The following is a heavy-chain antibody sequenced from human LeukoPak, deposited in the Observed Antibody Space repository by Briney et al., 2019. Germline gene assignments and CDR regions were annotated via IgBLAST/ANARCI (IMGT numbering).Heavy chain of an antibody. V-gene: IGHV3-30*02. CDR3: AKPPMNFYFDWSNSDGWYFDL. CDR1: GFTFSSYG. CDR2: IRYDGSNK. D-gene: IGHD3-9*01. J-gene: IGHJ2*01. Sequence: PGGSLRLSCAASGFTFSSYGMHWVRQAPGKGLEWVAFIRYDGSNKYYADSVKGRFTISRDNSKNTLYLQMNSLRAEDTAVYYCAKPPMNFYFDWSNSDGWYFDLWGRGTLVTVSS.